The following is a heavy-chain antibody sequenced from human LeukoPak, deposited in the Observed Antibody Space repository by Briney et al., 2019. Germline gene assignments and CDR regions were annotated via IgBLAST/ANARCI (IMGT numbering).Heavy chain of an antibody. J-gene: IGHJ4*02. D-gene: IGHD3-22*01. CDR1: GGSISSSSCY. V-gene: IGHV4-39*07. Sequence: SETLSLTCTVSGGSISSSSCYWGWIRQPPGKGLEWIGSIYYSGSTYYNPSLKSRVTISVDTSKNQFSLKLSSVTAADTAVYYCANIPGYYYDSSGPNYFDYWGQGTLVTVSS. CDR2: IYYSGST. CDR3: ANIPGYYYDSSGPNYFDY.